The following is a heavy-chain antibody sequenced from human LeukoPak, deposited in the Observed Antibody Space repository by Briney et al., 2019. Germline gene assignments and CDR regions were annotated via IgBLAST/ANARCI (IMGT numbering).Heavy chain of an antibody. CDR2: IYYSGST. V-gene: IGHV4-61*01. Sequence: SETLSLTCTVSGGSVSSGSYYWSWIRQPPGKGLEWIGYIYYSGSTNYNPSLKSRVTISVDTSKNQFSLKLSSVTAADTAVYYCARSPRGNWFDPWGQGTLVTVST. J-gene: IGHJ5*02. CDR1: GGSVSSGSYY. CDR3: ARSPRGNWFDP.